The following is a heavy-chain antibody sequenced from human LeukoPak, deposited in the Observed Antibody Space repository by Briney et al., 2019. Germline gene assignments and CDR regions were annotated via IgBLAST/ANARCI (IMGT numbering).Heavy chain of an antibody. CDR2: IYSGGST. J-gene: IGHJ4*02. D-gene: IGHD5-18*01. CDR1: GFTVSSNY. V-gene: IGHV3-66*01. Sequence: GGSLRLSCAASGFTVSSNYMSWVRQAPGKGLEWVSVIYSGGSTYYADSVKGRFTISRDNSKNTLYLQMNSLRAEDTAVYYCAKDQVGYSYGYAFDYWGQGTLVTVSS. CDR3: AKDQVGYSYGYAFDY.